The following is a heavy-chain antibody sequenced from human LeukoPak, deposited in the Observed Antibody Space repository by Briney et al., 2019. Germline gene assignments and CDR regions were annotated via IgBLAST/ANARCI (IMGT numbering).Heavy chain of an antibody. D-gene: IGHD3-22*01. Sequence: GGSLRLSCAASGFTFSSYAMSWVRQAPGKGLEWVSTISDSGGSTYYADSLKGRFTISRDNAKNSLYLQMNSLRAEDTAVYYCARVGHYYDSSGYYFLSAFDIWGQGTMVTVSS. V-gene: IGHV3-23*01. CDR3: ARVGHYYDSSGYYFLSAFDI. J-gene: IGHJ3*02. CDR1: GFTFSSYA. CDR2: ISDSGGST.